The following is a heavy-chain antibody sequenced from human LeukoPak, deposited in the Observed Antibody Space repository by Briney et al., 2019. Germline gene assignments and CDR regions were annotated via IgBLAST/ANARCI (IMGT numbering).Heavy chain of an antibody. Sequence: GGSLRLSCAASGFTFSSYWMSWVRQAPGKGLEWVANIKQDGSEKYYVDSVKGRFTISRDNAKNSLYLQMNSLRAEDTDVYYCARGYGGNSGRLYYFDYWGQGTLVTVSS. V-gene: IGHV3-7*01. CDR2: IKQDGSEK. D-gene: IGHD4-23*01. J-gene: IGHJ4*02. CDR1: GFTFSSYW. CDR3: ARGYGGNSGRLYYFDY.